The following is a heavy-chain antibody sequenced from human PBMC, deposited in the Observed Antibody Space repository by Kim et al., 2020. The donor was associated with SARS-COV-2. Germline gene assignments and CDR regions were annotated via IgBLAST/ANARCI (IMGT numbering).Heavy chain of an antibody. CDR3: TTDHYGSGSYYHDLDY. Sequence: GGSLRLSCAASGFTFSNAWMSWVRQAPGKGLEWVSRIKSKTDGGTTDYAAPVKGRFTISRDDSKNTLYLQMNSLKTEDTAVYYCTTDHYGSGSYYHDLDYWGQGTLVTVSS. CDR1: GFTFSNAW. V-gene: IGHV3-15*01. J-gene: IGHJ4*02. CDR2: IKSKTDGGTT. D-gene: IGHD3-10*01.